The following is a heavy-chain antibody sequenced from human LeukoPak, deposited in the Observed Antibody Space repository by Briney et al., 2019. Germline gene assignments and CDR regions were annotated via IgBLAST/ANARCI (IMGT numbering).Heavy chain of an antibody. CDR1: GFTFSDYY. CDR3: AREGRSFKAWEIILFDY. J-gene: IGHJ4*02. V-gene: IGHV3-11*04. D-gene: IGHD3-10*01. CDR2: ISSSGNTI. Sequence: PGGSLRLSCAASGFTFSDYYMSWIRQAPGKGLEWVSYISSSGNTIYYADSVKGRFTISRDNAKNSLYLQMNSLRAEDTAVYYCAREGRSFKAWEIILFDYGGRGPLVPVSS.